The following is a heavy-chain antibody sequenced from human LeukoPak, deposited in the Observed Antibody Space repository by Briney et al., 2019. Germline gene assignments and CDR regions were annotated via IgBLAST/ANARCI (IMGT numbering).Heavy chain of an antibody. CDR3: ARGGARSSSYYYYGMDV. Sequence: GGSLRLSCAASGFDFSTYSMHWVRRAPGRGLEWLSYIDSSSSTIYYADSVKGRFTISRDNAKNSLYLQMNSLRAEDTAVFYRARGGARSSSYYYYGMDVWGLGTTVTVSS. CDR2: IDSSSSTI. V-gene: IGHV3-48*01. D-gene: IGHD6-13*01. J-gene: IGHJ6*02. CDR1: GFDFSTYS.